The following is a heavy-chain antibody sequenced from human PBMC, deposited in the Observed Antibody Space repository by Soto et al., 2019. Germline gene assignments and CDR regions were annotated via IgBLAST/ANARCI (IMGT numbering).Heavy chain of an antibody. CDR2: ISSSGDYI. J-gene: IGHJ6*02. Sequence: GSLRLSCAGSGFTFSTYSINWVRQPPGKGLEWVSSISSSGDYIHYADSVKGRFTISRDNAKNSLFLQMNSLRAEDTAVYYCARDSNKRQYGMDVWGQGTTVPVSS. CDR3: ARDSNKRQYGMDV. V-gene: IGHV3-21*01. D-gene: IGHD4-4*01. CDR1: GFTFSTYS.